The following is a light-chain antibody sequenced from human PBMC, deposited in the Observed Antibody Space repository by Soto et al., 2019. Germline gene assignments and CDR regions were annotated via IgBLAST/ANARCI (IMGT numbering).Light chain of an antibody. V-gene: IGLV2-8*01. J-gene: IGLJ2*01. CDR3: SSYRGSNIFVV. CDR2: EVN. Sequence: QSVLTQPPSASGSPGQSVTISCTGTSGVSWYQQHPGKAPKLLIYEVNKRPSGVPDRFSGSKSGNTASLTVSGLQAEDEADYYCSSYRGSNIFVVFGGGTKLTVL. CDR1: SGV.